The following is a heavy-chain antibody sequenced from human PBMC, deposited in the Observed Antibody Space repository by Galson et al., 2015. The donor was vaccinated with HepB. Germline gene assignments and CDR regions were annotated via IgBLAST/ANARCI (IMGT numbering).Heavy chain of an antibody. CDR3: ARGGGRWYVDN. J-gene: IGHJ4*02. CDR1: GYSLTAHY. Sequence: SVKVSCKASGYSLTAHYVHWVRQAPGQGLEWMGWINPTNGVRKIAQMFQGRVTMTRDTSVNTAYIELSGLRSDDTAIYYCARGGGRWYVDNWGQGTLVTVSS. D-gene: IGHD4-23*01. V-gene: IGHV1-2*02. CDR2: INPTNGVR.